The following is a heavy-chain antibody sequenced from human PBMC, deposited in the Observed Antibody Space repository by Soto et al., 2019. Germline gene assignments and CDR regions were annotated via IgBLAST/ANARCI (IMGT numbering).Heavy chain of an antibody. J-gene: IGHJ5*02. CDR1: GGSISSGDYY. V-gene: IGHV4-30-4*01. CDR2: IYYSGST. CDR3: ARAPSIAAAGTYNWFDA. D-gene: IGHD6-13*01. Sequence: RSLTCTVSGGSISSGDYYWSWIRQPPWKGLGWIGYIYYSGSTYYNPSLKSRVTISVDTSKNQFSLKLSSVTAADTAVYYCARAPSIAAAGTYNWFDAWGQGTLVTVSS.